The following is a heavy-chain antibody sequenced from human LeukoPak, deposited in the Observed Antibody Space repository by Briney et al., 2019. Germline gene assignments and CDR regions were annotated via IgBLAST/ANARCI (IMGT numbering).Heavy chain of an antibody. J-gene: IGHJ4*02. CDR1: GFTFSSYG. CDR2: ISYDGSNK. Sequence: GGSLRLCCAASGFTFSSYGMHWARQAPGKGLEWVAVISYDGSNKYYADSVKGRFTISRDNSKNTLYLQMNSLRAEDTAVYYCAKGPLITGIDYFDYWGQGTLVTVSS. V-gene: IGHV3-30*18. D-gene: IGHD1-20*01. CDR3: AKGPLITGIDYFDY.